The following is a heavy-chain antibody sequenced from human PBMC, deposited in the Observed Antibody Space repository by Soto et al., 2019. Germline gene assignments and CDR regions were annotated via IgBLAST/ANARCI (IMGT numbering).Heavy chain of an antibody. V-gene: IGHV4-34*01. D-gene: IGHD3-10*01. CDR1: GGSFSGYY. Sequence: SETLSLTCAVYGGSFSGYYWSWIRQPPGKGLEWIGEINHSGSTNYNPSLKSRVTISVDTSKNQFSLKLSSVTAADTAVYYCAKVHGSGSYKRYYFDYWGQGTLVTVSS. CDR2: INHSGST. CDR3: AKVHGSGSYKRYYFDY. J-gene: IGHJ4*02.